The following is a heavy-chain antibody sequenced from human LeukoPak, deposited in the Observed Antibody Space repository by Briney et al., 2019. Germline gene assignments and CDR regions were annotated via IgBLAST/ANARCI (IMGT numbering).Heavy chain of an antibody. V-gene: IGHV3-11*01. D-gene: IGHD6-13*01. CDR1: GFTFSDYY. J-gene: IGHJ4*02. Sequence: GGSLRLCCAASGFTFSDYYMSWIRQAPGKGLEWVSYISSSGSTIYYADSVKGRFTISRDNAKNSLYLQMNRLRAEDTAVYYCASPGIAAAGTYDYWGQGTLVTVSS. CDR2: ISSSGSTI. CDR3: ASPGIAAAGTYDY.